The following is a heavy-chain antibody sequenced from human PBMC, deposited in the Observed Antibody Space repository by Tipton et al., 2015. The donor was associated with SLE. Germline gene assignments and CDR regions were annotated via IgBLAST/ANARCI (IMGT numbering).Heavy chain of an antibody. CDR1: GFTFSSHW. Sequence: SLRPSCTASGFTFSSHWMSWVRQAPGKGLEWVANKTKDGSDKNFLDSVRGRFTISRDNSKNSLDLQMNSLRAEDTAVYYCGRHITISGVVFMGAFDNWGQGTMVTVSS. V-gene: IGHV3-7*01. J-gene: IGHJ3*02. CDR2: KTKDGSDK. D-gene: IGHD3-3*01. CDR3: GRHITISGVVFMGAFDN.